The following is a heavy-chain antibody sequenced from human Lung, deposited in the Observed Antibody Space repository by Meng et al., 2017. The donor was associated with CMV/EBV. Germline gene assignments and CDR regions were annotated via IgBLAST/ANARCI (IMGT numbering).Heavy chain of an antibody. CDR3: ARPGTYSSGWYAY. D-gene: IGHD6-19*01. V-gene: IGHV5-51*01. Sequence: ESXKISXKGSGYSFTNYWIGWVRQMPGKGLEWMGIIYPDDSETIYSPSFQGRVTISADKSLSTAYLQWSSLKASDTAMYYCARPGTYSSGWYAYWGQGTLVXVSS. J-gene: IGHJ4*02. CDR1: GYSFTNYW. CDR2: IYPDDSET.